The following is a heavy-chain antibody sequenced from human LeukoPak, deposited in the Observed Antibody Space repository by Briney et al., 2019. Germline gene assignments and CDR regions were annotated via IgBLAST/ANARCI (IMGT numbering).Heavy chain of an antibody. Sequence: GGSLRLSCAASGLTISNNFMGWVRQTPGKGLEWVSLIYSGGSTYSADSVKGRFIISRDNSKNTLHLQMNSLRAEDTAVYYCARDTDYYGSGRHGYFDHWGQDTLVTVSS. CDR2: IYSGGST. CDR1: GLTISNNF. D-gene: IGHD3-10*01. J-gene: IGHJ1*01. V-gene: IGHV3-66*01. CDR3: ARDTDYYGSGRHGYFDH.